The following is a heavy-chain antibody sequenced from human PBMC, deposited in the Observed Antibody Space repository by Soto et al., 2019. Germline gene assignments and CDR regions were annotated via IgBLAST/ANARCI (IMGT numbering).Heavy chain of an antibody. Sequence: GGSLRLSCAASGFTFSSYGMHWVRQAPGKGLEWVAVISYDGSNKYYADSVKGRFTISRDNSKNTLYLQMNSLRAEYTAVYYCAQARIQPWLPGLVYWGQGTLVTVSS. J-gene: IGHJ4*02. CDR2: ISYDGSNK. CDR1: GFTFSSYG. D-gene: IGHD5-18*01. CDR3: AQARIQPWLPGLVY. V-gene: IGHV3-30*18.